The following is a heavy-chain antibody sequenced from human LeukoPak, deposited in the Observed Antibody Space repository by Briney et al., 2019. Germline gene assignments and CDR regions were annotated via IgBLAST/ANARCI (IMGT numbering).Heavy chain of an antibody. CDR2: IYYSGST. Sequence: SETLSLTCTVSGGSISSYYWSWIRQPPGKGLEWIGYIYYSGSTNYNPYLKSRVTISVDTSKNQFSLKLSSVTAADTAVYYCARQGFSWLGWYYYGMDVWGQGTTVTVSS. CDR3: ARQGFSWLGWYYYGMDV. J-gene: IGHJ6*02. D-gene: IGHD6-13*01. CDR1: GGSISSYY. V-gene: IGHV4-59*08.